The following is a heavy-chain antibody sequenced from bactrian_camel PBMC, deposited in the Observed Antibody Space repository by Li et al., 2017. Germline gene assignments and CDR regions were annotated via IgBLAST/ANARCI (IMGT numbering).Heavy chain of an antibody. CDR2: ISPAGTII. CDR3: AAYFGLGCPYNTMRALPGFGV. CDR1: VYAFSSSC. D-gene: IGHD5*01. V-gene: IGHV3S6*01. J-gene: IGHJ6*01. Sequence: HVQLVESGGGSVQAGGSLRLSCVASVYAFSSSCMGWFRQAPGKGLEWVAGISPAGTIIAYADSVKGRVTISRDNAKNTLYLQMDSLKPEDTAMYYCAAYFGLGCPYNTMRALPGFGVRGQGTQVTVS.